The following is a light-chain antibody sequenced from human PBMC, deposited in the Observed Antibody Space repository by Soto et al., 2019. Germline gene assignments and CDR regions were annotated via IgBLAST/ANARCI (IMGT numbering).Light chain of an antibody. CDR2: GNS. J-gene: IGLJ1*01. Sequence: QSVLTQPPSVSGAPGQRVTISCTGSSSNIGAGYDVHWYQQLPGTAPKLLIYGNSNRPSGVPDRFSGSKSGTSASLAITGLQAEDEADYYCQSYDSSLSGPLFGTGTMVTVL. CDR1: SSNIGAGYD. CDR3: QSYDSSLSGPL. V-gene: IGLV1-40*01.